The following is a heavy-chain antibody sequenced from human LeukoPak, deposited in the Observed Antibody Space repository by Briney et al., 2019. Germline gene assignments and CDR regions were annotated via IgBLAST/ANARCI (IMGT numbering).Heavy chain of an antibody. V-gene: IGHV3-48*03. CDR1: GFTFSSYE. CDR3: ARQLGEIEYYYYCMDV. Sequence: PGGSLRLSCAASGFTFSSYEMNWVRQAPGKGLEWVSYISSSGSTIYYADSVKGRFTISRDNAKNSLYLQMNSLRAEDTAVYYCARQLGEIEYYYYCMDVWGKGTTVTVSS. J-gene: IGHJ6*03. D-gene: IGHD1-1*01. CDR2: ISSSGSTI.